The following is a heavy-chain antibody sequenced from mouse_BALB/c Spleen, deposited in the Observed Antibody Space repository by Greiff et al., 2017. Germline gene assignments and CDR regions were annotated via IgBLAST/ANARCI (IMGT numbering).Heavy chain of an antibody. V-gene: IGHV5-6-3*01. CDR1: GFTFSSYG. CDR3: ARDRWYPDY. D-gene: IGHD2-1*01. J-gene: IGHJ2*01. CDR2: INSNGGST. Sequence: EVKLVESGGGLVQPGGSLKLSCAASGFTFSSYGMSWVRQTPDKRLELVATINSNGGSTYYPDSVKGRFTISRDNAKNTLYLQMSSLKSEDTAMYYCARDRWYPDYWGQGTTLTVSS.